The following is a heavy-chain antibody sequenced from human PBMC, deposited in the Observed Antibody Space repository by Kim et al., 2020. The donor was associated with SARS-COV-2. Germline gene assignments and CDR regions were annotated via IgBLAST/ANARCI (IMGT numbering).Heavy chain of an antibody. Sequence: GESLKISCKGSGYSFTSYWISWVRQMPGKGLEWMGRIDPSDSYKNYSPSFQGHVTISADKSISTAYLQWRSLKASDTAMYYCARLASSHDYGDYWGQGTLVTVSS. CDR2: IDPSDSYK. J-gene: IGHJ4*02. CDR3: ARLASSHDYGDY. CDR1: GYSFTSYW. V-gene: IGHV5-10-1*01.